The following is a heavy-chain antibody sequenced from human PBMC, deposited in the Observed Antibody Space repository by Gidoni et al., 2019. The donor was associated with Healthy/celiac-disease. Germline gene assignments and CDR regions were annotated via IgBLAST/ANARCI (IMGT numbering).Heavy chain of an antibody. CDR3: AKSYQQLVHPRFDP. CDR1: GFTFSSYA. CDR2: ISGSGGRT. V-gene: IGHV3-23*01. D-gene: IGHD6-13*01. J-gene: IGHJ5*02. Sequence: EVQLLESGGGLVQPGGSLRLSCAASGFTFSSYAMRWVRQAPGKGLEWVSAISGSGGRTYYADSVKGRFTISRDNSKNTLYLQMNSLRAEDTAVYYCAKSYQQLVHPRFDPWGQGTLVTVSS.